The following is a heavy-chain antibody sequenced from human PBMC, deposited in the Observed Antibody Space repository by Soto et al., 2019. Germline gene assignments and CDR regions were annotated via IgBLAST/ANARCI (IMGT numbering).Heavy chain of an antibody. D-gene: IGHD2-21*01. CDR2: IYWDDDK. CDR3: AHLSCCCAGGY. CDR1: GFSLSTSGVG. V-gene: IGHV2-5*02. Sequence: QITLKESGPTLVKPTQTLTLTCTFSGFSLSTSGVGVGWIRQPPGKALEWLGLIYWDDDKGYSPSLKSRLTITKVTTKNQVVLTMTNMDPVDTATYYCAHLSCCCAGGYWGQGTLVTVSS. J-gene: IGHJ4*02.